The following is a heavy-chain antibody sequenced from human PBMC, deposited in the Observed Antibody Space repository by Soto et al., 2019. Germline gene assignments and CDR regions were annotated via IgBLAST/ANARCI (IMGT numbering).Heavy chain of an antibody. J-gene: IGHJ3*02. V-gene: IGHV3-33*01. CDR3: ARDITGTTGDAFDI. D-gene: IGHD1-20*01. CDR1: GFTFSSYG. CDR2: IWYDGSNK. Sequence: GGSLRLSCAASGFTFSSYGMHWVRQAPGKGLEWVAVIWYDGSNKYYADSVKGRFTISRDNSKNTLYLQMNSLRAEDTAVYYCARDITGTTGDAFDIWGQGTMVTVSS.